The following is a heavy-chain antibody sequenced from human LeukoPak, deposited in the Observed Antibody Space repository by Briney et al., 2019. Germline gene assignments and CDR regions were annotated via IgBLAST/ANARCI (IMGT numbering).Heavy chain of an antibody. CDR1: GFTFSSYW. D-gene: IGHD1-7*01. Sequence: GGSLRLSCAASGFTFSSYWMSWVRQAPGKGLEWVANIKQDGSEKHYVDSVKGRFTISRDNAKNSLYLQMNSLRAEDTAVYYCARESNYKDNWFDPWGQGTLVTVSS. CDR3: ARESNYKDNWFDP. CDR2: IKQDGSEK. J-gene: IGHJ5*02. V-gene: IGHV3-7*01.